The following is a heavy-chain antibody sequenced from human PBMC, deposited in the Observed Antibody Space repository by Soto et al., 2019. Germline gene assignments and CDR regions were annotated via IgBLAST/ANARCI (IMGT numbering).Heavy chain of an antibody. CDR1: GYSLSGYY. CDR2: MNPNSGNT. CDR3: AGALDRDDILTGYWYNWFDP. V-gene: IGHV1-8*02. J-gene: IGHJ5*02. Sequence: ASVKVSCKASGYSLSGYYLHWVRQATGQGLEWMGWMNPNSGNTGYAQKFQGRVTMTRNTSISTAYMELSSLRSEDTAVYYCAGALDRDDILTGYWYNWFDPWGQGTLVTVSS. D-gene: IGHD3-9*01.